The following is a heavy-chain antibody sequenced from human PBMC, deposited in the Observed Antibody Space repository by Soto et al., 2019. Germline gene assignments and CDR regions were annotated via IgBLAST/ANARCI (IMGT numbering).Heavy chain of an antibody. CDR2: IIPISETT. CDR3: ARSQGSSTSLEIYYYYYYGMDV. J-gene: IGHJ6*02. Sequence: QVQLVQSGAEVKKPGSSVKVSCKASGGTFSSYAISWVRQAPGQGLEWMGGIIPISETTNYAQTFQGRVTITADESKSTAYMELSSLRSEDTAGYYWARSQGSSTSLEIYYYYYYGMDVWGQGTRVTVSS. D-gene: IGHD2-2*01. V-gene: IGHV1-69*01. CDR1: GGTFSSYA.